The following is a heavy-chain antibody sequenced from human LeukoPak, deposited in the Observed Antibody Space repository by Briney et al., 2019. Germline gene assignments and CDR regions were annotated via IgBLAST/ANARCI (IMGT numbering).Heavy chain of an antibody. Sequence: GASVKVSCRASGYTFTSYGITWVRQAPGQGLEWMGWISGYNGKTNYGQKLQGRVTMTTDTSTNTAYMELTSLRSEDTAVYYCARKNSGSLNWFDPWGQGTLVTVSS. CDR2: ISGYNGKT. CDR3: ARKNSGSLNWFDP. CDR1: GYTFTSYG. V-gene: IGHV1-18*01. D-gene: IGHD1-26*01. J-gene: IGHJ5*02.